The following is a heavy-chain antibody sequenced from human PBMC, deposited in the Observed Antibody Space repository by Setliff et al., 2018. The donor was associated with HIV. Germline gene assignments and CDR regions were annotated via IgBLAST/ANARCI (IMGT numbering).Heavy chain of an antibody. J-gene: IGHJ4*02. V-gene: IGHV4-30-2*01. CDR2: IFHSGST. CDR1: GGSISSGGYS. D-gene: IGHD4-17*01. Sequence: PSETLSLTCAVSGGSISSGGYSWSWIRQPPGKGLEWIGYIFHSGSTYYNPSLKSRVTISVDRSKNQFSLKLSSVTAADTAVYYCARGPSTVGGGLDYWGQGTLVTVSS. CDR3: ARGPSTVGGGLDY.